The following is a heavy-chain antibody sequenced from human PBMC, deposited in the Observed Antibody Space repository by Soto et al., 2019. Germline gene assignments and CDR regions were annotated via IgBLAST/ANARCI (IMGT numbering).Heavy chain of an antibody. Sequence: GGSLRLSCAASGFSFSDLFMDWFRQAPGKGLEWVGRIRNRRQSYTTEYAASVQGRFTISRDDSQRLLYLHMTSLKTEDTAVYHCARSINHYEDYWGQGTLVTVSS. D-gene: IGHD4-17*01. CDR2: IRNRRQSYTT. CDR3: ARSINHYEDY. J-gene: IGHJ4*02. V-gene: IGHV3-72*01. CDR1: GFSFSDLF.